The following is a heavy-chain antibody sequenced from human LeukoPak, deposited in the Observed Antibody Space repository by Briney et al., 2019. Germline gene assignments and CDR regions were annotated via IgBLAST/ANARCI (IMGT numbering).Heavy chain of an antibody. Sequence: SETLSLTCTVSGGSISNYFWSWIRQPPGKALEWIGYIYYSGSTNYNPSLKGRGTISVDTSKNHFSLKLSSVTAADTAVYYCARGYSTSWYYFDYWGQGTLVTVSP. CDR3: ARGYSTSWYYFDY. CDR2: IYYSGST. D-gene: IGHD6-13*01. J-gene: IGHJ4*02. CDR1: GGSISNYF. V-gene: IGHV4-59*01.